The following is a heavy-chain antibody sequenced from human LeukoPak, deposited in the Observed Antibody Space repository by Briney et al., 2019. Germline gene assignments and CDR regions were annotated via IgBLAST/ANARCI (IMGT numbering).Heavy chain of an antibody. V-gene: IGHV1-18*01. J-gene: IGHJ4*02. Sequence: ASVKVSCKASGYTFTSYGISWVRQAPGQGLEWMGWISAYNGNTNYAQKLQGRVTMTTDTSTSTAYMELSSLSSEDTAVYYCARVVVVIKTPSLYYFDYWGQGTLVTVSS. CDR1: GYTFTSYG. CDR2: ISAYNGNT. CDR3: ARVVVVIKTPSLYYFDY. D-gene: IGHD3-22*01.